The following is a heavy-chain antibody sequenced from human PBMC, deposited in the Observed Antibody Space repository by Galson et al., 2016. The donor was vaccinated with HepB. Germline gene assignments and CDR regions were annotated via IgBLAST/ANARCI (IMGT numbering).Heavy chain of an antibody. CDR3: ARLRGGDYLFDY. D-gene: IGHD4-17*01. CDR1: GYSFTNYW. CDR2: FYPGYSDT. J-gene: IGHJ4*01. Sequence: QSGAEVKKPGESLKISCKGSGYSFTNYWIGWVRQMPGKGLEYMGIFYPGYSDTRYSPSFQGQVTISADESISTAYLQWSSLKAADTAIYYRARLRGGDYLFDYWGQGTLVTVSS. V-gene: IGHV5-51*01.